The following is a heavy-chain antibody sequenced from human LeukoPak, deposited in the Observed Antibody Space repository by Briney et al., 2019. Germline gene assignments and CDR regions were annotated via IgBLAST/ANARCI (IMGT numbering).Heavy chain of an antibody. CDR1: GGTFSSYA. V-gene: IGHV1-69*13. D-gene: IGHD3-22*01. CDR2: IIPIFGTA. J-gene: IGHJ4*02. Sequence: AASVTVSCKASGGTFSSYAISWVRQAPGQGLEWMGGIIPIFGTANYAQKFQGRVTITAGESTSTAYMELSSLRSEDTAVYYCARPHYDSSGYRLDYWGQGTLVTVSS. CDR3: ARPHYDSSGYRLDY.